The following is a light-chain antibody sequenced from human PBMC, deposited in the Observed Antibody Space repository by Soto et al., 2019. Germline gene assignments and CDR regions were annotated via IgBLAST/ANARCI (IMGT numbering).Light chain of an antibody. J-gene: IGLJ2*01. CDR3: LSLVSRLSVVV. CDR1: SSNIGAGYD. CDR2: GNS. Sequence: QSVLTQPPSVSGAPGQRVTISCTGSSSNIGAGYDVHWYQQLPGTAPKLLIYGNSNRPSGVPDRFSGSKSGTSASLAITGRWSEDEADDYCLSLVSRLSVVVFVVGNMLTVL. V-gene: IGLV1-40*01.